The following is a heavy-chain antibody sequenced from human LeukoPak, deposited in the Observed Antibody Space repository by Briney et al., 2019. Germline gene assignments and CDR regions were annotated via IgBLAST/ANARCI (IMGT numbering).Heavy chain of an antibody. CDR1: TDSIRSYY. Sequence: SETLSLACTVSTDSIRSYYCSWIRQLPGKGLEWIGHVYYTGGTTYNPSLKTRFTRLTDSSQNQLSLKLPPVTSADTTVYDCARDVHYYETTGFSDWFDPWGHGTPVTVSS. D-gene: IGHD3-22*01. CDR3: ARDVHYYETTGFSDWFDP. V-gene: IGHV4-59*01. J-gene: IGHJ5*02. CDR2: VYYTGGT.